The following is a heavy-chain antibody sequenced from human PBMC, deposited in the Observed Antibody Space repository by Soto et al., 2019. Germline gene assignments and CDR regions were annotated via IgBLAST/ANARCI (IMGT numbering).Heavy chain of an antibody. J-gene: IGHJ4*02. CDR1: GFTFSNAW. D-gene: IGHD6-19*01. CDR3: TTARMGWRGAVAGTGGY. Sequence: GGSLRLSCAASGFTFSNAWMNWVRQAPGKGLELVGRIKSKTDGGTTDYAAPVKGRFTISRDDSKNTLYLQMNSLKTEDTAVYYCTTARMGWRGAVAGTGGYWGQGTLVTVSS. V-gene: IGHV3-15*07. CDR2: IKSKTDGGTT.